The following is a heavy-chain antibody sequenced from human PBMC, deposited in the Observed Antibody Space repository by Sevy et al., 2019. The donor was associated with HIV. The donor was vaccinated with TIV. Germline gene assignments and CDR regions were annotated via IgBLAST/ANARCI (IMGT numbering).Heavy chain of an antibody. CDR1: GFAFYDYS. CDR3: AREGCTRPHDY. Sequence: GGSLRLSCAASGFAFYDYSMSWIRKAPGKGLEWVATLSFGCGKINYADSVKGRFTISRDNSKNSFYRQMDNLRVEDTALYYCAREGCTRPHDYWGQGTRVTVSS. CDR2: LSFGCGKI. J-gene: IGHJ4*02. V-gene: IGHV3-23*01. D-gene: IGHD2-8*01.